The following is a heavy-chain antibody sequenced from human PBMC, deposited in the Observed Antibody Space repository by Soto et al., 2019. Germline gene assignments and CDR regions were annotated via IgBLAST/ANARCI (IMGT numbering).Heavy chain of an antibody. V-gene: IGHV3-30-3*01. Sequence: QVQLVESGGGVVQPGRSLRLSCAASGFTFSSYAMHWVRQAPGKGLEWVAVISYDGSNKYYADSVKGRFTISRDNSKNXXSLQMSSLRAEDTAVYYCAGRMTTPNNGWGYGMDVWGQGPTVTVSS. CDR2: ISYDGSNK. D-gene: IGHD4-4*01. J-gene: IGHJ6*02. CDR1: GFTFSSYA. CDR3: AGRMTTPNNGWGYGMDV.